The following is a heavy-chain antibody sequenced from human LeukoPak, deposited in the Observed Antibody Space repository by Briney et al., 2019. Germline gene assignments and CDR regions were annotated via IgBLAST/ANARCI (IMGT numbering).Heavy chain of an antibody. D-gene: IGHD3-22*01. CDR1: GFTFSSYE. Sequence: PGGSLRLSCVASGFTFSSYEMNWVRQAPGKGLEWVSYISSSGSTIYYADSVKGRFTISRDNAKNSLYLQMNSLRAEDTAVYYCAREQLGGYYFSFDYWGQGTLVTVSS. V-gene: IGHV3-48*03. J-gene: IGHJ4*02. CDR3: AREQLGGYYFSFDY. CDR2: ISSSGSTI.